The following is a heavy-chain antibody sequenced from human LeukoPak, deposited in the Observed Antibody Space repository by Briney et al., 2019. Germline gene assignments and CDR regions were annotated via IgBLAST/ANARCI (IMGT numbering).Heavy chain of an antibody. J-gene: IGHJ4*02. CDR1: GGSISSSSYY. CDR2: IYYSGST. CDR3: ARAGWYASTAGDY. D-gene: IGHD6-19*01. V-gene: IGHV4-39*02. Sequence: PSETLSLTCTVSGGSISSSSYYWGWIRQPPGKGLEWIGSIYYSGSTYYNPSLKSRVTISVDTSKNQFSLNLSSVTAADTAVYYCARAGWYASTAGDYWGQGTLVTVSS.